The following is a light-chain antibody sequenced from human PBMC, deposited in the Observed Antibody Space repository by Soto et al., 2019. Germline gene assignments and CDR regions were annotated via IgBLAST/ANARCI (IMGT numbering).Light chain of an antibody. Sequence: EIVLTQSPGTLSLSPGERGTLSCRASQSVSSSYLSWYQQKPGQAPRLLIYGASSRATGIPDRFSGSGSGTDFTLTISRLEPEDFAVYYCQQYGSSPWTFGQGTTVEIK. CDR2: GAS. CDR1: QSVSSSY. J-gene: IGKJ1*01. V-gene: IGKV3-20*01. CDR3: QQYGSSPWT.